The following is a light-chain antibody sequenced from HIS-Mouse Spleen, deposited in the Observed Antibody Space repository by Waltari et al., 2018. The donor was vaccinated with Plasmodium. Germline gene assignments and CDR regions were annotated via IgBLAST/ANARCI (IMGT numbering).Light chain of an antibody. CDR1: QSVSSY. Sequence: EFVLTQSPPPLPLSPEERAPLSCRASQSVSSYLAWYQQKPGQAPRLLIYDASNRATGLPARFSGSGSGTDFTLTIGSLEPEDFAVYYCQQRSNWWTFGQGTKVEIK. CDR2: DAS. V-gene: IGKV3-11*01. J-gene: IGKJ1*01. CDR3: QQRSNWWT.